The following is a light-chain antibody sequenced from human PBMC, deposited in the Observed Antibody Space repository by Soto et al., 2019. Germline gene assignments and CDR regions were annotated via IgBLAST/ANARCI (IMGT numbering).Light chain of an antibody. V-gene: IGKV1-33*01. CDR1: QDITDY. CDR3: QQSEALVLS. CDR2: DAS. J-gene: IGKJ4*01. Sequence: DIQMTQSPSSLSASVGDRVTITCQASQDITDYLHWYQQKPGKAPRLLIYDASNLETRVPSRFSGSGSGTDFTFTISSLQPEDTATYYCQQSEALVLSFGGGTKVEI.